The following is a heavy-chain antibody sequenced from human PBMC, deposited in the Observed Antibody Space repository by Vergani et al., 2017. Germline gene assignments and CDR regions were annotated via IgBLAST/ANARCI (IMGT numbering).Heavy chain of an antibody. CDR3: ASNGRNIVVVTVLTYFDY. Sequence: QVQLVQSGAEVKKPGASVKVSCKASGYTFTSYYMHWVRQAPGQGLEWMGGIIPIFGTANYAQKFQGRVTITADESTSTAYMELSSLRSEDTAVYYCASNGRNIVVVTVLTYFDYWGQGTLVTVSS. CDR1: GYTFTSYY. D-gene: IGHD2-21*02. V-gene: IGHV1-69*01. J-gene: IGHJ4*02. CDR2: IIPIFGTA.